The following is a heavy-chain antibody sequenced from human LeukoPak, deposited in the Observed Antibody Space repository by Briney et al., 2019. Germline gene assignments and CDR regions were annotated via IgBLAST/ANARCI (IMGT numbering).Heavy chain of an antibody. D-gene: IGHD6-13*01. CDR2: ISAYNGNT. CDR3: ARGSSSWYWEDWFDP. CDR1: GYTFTSYG. Sequence: GASVKVSCKASGYTFTSYGISWVRQAPGQGLEWMGWISAYNGNTNYAQKLQGRVTMTTDTSTSTAYMELRSLRSDDTAVYYCARGSSSWYWEDWFDPWGQGTLVTVSS. J-gene: IGHJ5*02. V-gene: IGHV1-18*01.